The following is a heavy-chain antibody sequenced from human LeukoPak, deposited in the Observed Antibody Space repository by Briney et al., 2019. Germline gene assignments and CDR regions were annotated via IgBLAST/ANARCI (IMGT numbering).Heavy chain of an antibody. Sequence: GGSLRLSCAASGFTFSSYSMNWVRQAPGKGLEWVSSISSSSSYIYYADSVKGRFTISRDNSKNTLYLQMNSLRAEDTAVYYCARENLESDFWSGYLRDAFDIWGQGTMVTVSS. V-gene: IGHV3-21*01. CDR1: GFTFSSYS. D-gene: IGHD3-3*01. CDR3: ARENLESDFWSGYLRDAFDI. J-gene: IGHJ3*02. CDR2: ISSSSSYI.